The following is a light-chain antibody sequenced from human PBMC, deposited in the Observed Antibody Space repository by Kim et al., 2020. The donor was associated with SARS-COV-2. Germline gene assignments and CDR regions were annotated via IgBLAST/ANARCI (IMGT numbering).Light chain of an antibody. CDR2: GRN. CDR3: QSRDSGGNVV. V-gene: IGLV3-19*01. J-gene: IGLJ2*01. Sequence: SSELTQDPAVSVALGQTVRITCQGDSLRSYYATWYQQKPSQAPLLVIFGRNNRPSGIPDRFSGSTSGNTASLTISGDQAEDEADFYCQSRDSGGNVVFGGGTKLTVL. CDR1: SLRSYY.